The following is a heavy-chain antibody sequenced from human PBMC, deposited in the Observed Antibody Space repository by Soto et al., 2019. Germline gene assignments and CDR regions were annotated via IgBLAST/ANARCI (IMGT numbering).Heavy chain of an antibody. J-gene: IGHJ3*02. D-gene: IGHD3-22*01. CDR1: GFTFSDYY. V-gene: IGHV3-11*01. Sequence: QVQLVESGGGLVKPGGSLRLSCAASGFTFSDYYMSWIRQAPGKGLEWVSYISSSGSTIYYADSVKGRFTISRDNAKNSLYLQMNSPRAEGTAVFYRSCYYSYAFDIWGQGNMVTLSS. CDR2: ISSSGSTI. CDR3: SCYYSYAFDI.